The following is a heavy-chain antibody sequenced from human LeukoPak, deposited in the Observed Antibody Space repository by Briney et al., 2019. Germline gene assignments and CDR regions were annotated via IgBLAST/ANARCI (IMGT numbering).Heavy chain of an antibody. CDR2: IYHSGRT. D-gene: IGHD3-22*01. CDR3: ARQGDYYDSSGAHGPFDY. V-gene: IGHV4-39*01. J-gene: IGHJ4*02. CDR1: ADSISSSSYY. Sequence: SSETLSLTCSVSADSISSSSYYGGSIPHPPGKVRDGSWSIYHSGRTCYNPSLKSRVTMSVDTSKNPFSLTLSSVTAADTAVYYCARQGDYYDSSGAHGPFDYWGQGTMVTVSS.